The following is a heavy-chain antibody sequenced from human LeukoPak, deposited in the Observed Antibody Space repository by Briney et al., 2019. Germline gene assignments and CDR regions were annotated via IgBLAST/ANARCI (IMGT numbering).Heavy chain of an antibody. CDR1: GGSISSSSYY. CDR3: ARGSYRGGYFDY. D-gene: IGHD1-26*01. V-gene: IGHV4-39*07. CDR2: IYYSGST. Sequence: SETLSLTCTVSGGSISSSSYYWGWIRQPPGKGLEWIGSIYYSGSTYYNPSLKSRITISVDTSKNQFSLKLSSVTAADTAVYYCARGSYRGGYFDYWGQGTLVTVSS. J-gene: IGHJ4*02.